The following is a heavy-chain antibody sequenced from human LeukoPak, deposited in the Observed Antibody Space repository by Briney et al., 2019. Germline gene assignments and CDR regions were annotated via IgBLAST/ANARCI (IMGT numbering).Heavy chain of an antibody. D-gene: IGHD6-6*01. CDR1: GFTVSSNY. CDR2: IYSGGST. Sequence: PGGSLRLSCAASGFTVSSNYMSWVRQAPGKGLEWVSVIYSGGSTYYADSVKGRFTISRDNSKNTLYLQMNSLRAEDTAVYYCARGRPGGGQARPLYYFDYWGQGTLVTVSS. J-gene: IGHJ4*02. V-gene: IGHV3-53*01. CDR3: ARGRPGGGQARPLYYFDY.